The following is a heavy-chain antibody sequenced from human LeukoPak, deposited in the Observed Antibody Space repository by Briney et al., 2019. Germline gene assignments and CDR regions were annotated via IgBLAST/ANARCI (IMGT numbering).Heavy chain of an antibody. V-gene: IGHV4-34*01. Sequence: PSETLSLTCTVSGVSISSYYWSWIRQPPGKGLEWIGEINHSGSINYNPSLKSRVTISVDTSKNQFSLKLSSVTAADTAVYYCARARTQASITIFGVVINSEYYFDYWGQGTLVTVSS. D-gene: IGHD3-3*01. CDR1: GVSISSYY. J-gene: IGHJ4*02. CDR2: INHSGSI. CDR3: ARARTQASITIFGVVINSEYYFDY.